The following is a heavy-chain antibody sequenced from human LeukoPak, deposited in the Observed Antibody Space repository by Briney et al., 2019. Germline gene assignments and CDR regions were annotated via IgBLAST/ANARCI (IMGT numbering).Heavy chain of an antibody. J-gene: IGHJ4*02. V-gene: IGHV3-21*01. Sequence: PGGSLRLSCAASGFTFSGSTMNWVRQAPGKGLVWVSFISTSSSYIYYADSVRGRFTISRDNAKNSLYLQMNSLRAEDTAVYYCARQQWLDGAYYFDYWGQGTLVTVSS. CDR3: ARQQWLDGAYYFDY. CDR2: ISTSSSYI. CDR1: GFTFSGST. D-gene: IGHD6-19*01.